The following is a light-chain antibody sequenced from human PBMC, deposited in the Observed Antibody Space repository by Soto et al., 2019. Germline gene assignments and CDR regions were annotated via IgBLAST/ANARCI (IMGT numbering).Light chain of an antibody. CDR2: AAY. V-gene: IGKV3D-15*01. Sequence: EIVMTQSPATLSVSPGERATLSCRASQSVSSNLAWYQQKPGQAPRLLIFAAYSRAAGVPDRFSGSGSGKDSNLTISRLETEDFAVYYCQQLSSYPLTFGGGTKVDI. J-gene: IGKJ4*01. CDR1: QSVSSN. CDR3: QQLSSYPLT.